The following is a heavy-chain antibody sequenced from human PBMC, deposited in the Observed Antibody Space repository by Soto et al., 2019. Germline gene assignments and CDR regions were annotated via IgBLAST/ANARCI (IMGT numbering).Heavy chain of an antibody. CDR3: ARTYYDILTGYYPYYFDY. CDR1: GYSFTSYW. CDR2: IYPGDSDT. V-gene: IGHV5-51*01. Sequence: GESLKISCKGSGYSFTSYWIGWVRQMPGKDLEWMGIIYPGDSDTRYSPSFQGQVTISADKSISTAYLQWSSLKASDTAMYYCARTYYDILTGYYPYYFDYWGQGTLVTVSS. J-gene: IGHJ4*02. D-gene: IGHD3-9*01.